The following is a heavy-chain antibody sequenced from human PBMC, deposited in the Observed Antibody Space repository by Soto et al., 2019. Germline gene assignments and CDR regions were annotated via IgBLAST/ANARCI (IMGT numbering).Heavy chain of an antibody. D-gene: IGHD1-1*01. CDR1: GVSITSHY. Sequence: SETLSLTCTVSGVSITSHYWSWIRQPPGKGLEWIGYVHYTGSTSYNPSFESRVTISVDTSKNHFSLKVNSVTAADTAVYYCARGVLFWGQGTQVTVSS. J-gene: IGHJ4*02. V-gene: IGHV4-59*11. CDR2: VHYTGST. CDR3: ARGVLF.